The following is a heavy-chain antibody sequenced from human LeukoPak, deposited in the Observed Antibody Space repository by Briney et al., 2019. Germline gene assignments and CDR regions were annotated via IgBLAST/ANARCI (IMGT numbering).Heavy chain of an antibody. CDR3: AKNPPYYYYYMDV. D-gene: IGHD1-14*01. CDR2: LSATGGNT. J-gene: IGHJ6*03. Sequence: GGSLRLSCAASGFTFSSYAMSWVRQAPGKGLEWVSTLSATGGNTYYADSVKGRFTISRDNSKNTLYLQMDSLRAEDTAVYYCAKNPPYYYYYMDVWGKGTTVTVSS. CDR1: GFTFSSYA. V-gene: IGHV3-23*01.